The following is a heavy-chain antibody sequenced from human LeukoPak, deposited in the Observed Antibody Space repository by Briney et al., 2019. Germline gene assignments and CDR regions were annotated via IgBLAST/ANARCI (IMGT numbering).Heavy chain of an antibody. D-gene: IGHD3-22*01. Sequence: GGSLRLSCAVSGFTFSNYWMSWVRQAPGKGLEWVANIRLDGTAKYYVDSVKGRFTISRGNAKNSLYLQMNSLRAEDTAVYYCARDGYDSIWGQGTLVTVSS. V-gene: IGHV3-7*01. J-gene: IGHJ4*02. CDR1: GFTFSNYW. CDR3: ARDGYDSI. CDR2: IRLDGTAK.